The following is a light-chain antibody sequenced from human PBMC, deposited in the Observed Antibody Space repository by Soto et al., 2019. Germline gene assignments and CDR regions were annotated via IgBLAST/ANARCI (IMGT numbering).Light chain of an antibody. CDR2: DVT. CDR1: SSDVGGYNY. CDR3: CSEAGSYTLV. V-gene: IGLV2-11*01. J-gene: IGLJ2*01. Sequence: QSVLTQPRSVSGSPGQSVIISCTGTSSDVGGYNYVSWYQQYPGKAPKLMIYDVTKRPSGVSDRFSGSKSGNTASLTISGLQAEDEGDYYCCSEAGSYTLVFGGGTKLTVL.